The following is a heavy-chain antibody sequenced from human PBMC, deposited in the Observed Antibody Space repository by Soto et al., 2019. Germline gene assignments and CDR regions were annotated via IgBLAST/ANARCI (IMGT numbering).Heavy chain of an antibody. Sequence: EVQLLESGGGLVQPGGSLRLSCAASGFTFSSYAMSWVRQAPGKGLEWVSAISGSGGSTYYADSVKGRFTISRDNSKNPLYLQMTSLRAEDTAVYYCAKDARSPLVYYGSGGGEDAFDIWGQGTMVTVSS. V-gene: IGHV3-23*01. CDR1: GFTFSSYA. D-gene: IGHD3-10*01. J-gene: IGHJ3*02. CDR2: ISGSGGST. CDR3: AKDARSPLVYYGSGGGEDAFDI.